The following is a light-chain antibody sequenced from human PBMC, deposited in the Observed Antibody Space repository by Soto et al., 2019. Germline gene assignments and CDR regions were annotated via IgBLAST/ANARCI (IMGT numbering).Light chain of an antibody. CDR2: GAS. J-gene: IGKJ2*01. CDR1: QSVSSN. CDR3: QQYNNWHLT. V-gene: IGKV3-15*01. Sequence: EIVMTQSPATLSVSPGERATLSCRASQSVSSNLAWYQQKPGQAPSLLIYGASTMASGIRARFSGIGSGTDFTLTISSLQSEDFAVYYCQQYNNWHLTFGQGTKLEIK.